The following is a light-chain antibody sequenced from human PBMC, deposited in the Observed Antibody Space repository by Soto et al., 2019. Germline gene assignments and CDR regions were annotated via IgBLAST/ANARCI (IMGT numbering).Light chain of an antibody. Sequence: EIVLTQSPGTLSLSPGERASLSCRASQSVSSSYLAWYQQKPGQAPRLLICGASSRATGIPDRFSGSGSGTDFTLTISRLEPEDFAVYYCQQYGSSPLTFGGGTKWIS. V-gene: IGKV3-20*01. CDR3: QQYGSSPLT. CDR1: QSVSSSY. CDR2: GAS. J-gene: IGKJ4*01.